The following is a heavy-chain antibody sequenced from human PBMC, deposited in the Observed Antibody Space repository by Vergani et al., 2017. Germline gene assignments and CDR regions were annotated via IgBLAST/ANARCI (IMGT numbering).Heavy chain of an antibody. J-gene: IGHJ4*02. CDR3: ARGGYDPYYFDY. D-gene: IGHD5-12*01. Sequence: QVQLQESGPGLVKPSETLSLTCTVSGGSLSSYYWSWIRQPPGKGLEWIGYIYYSGSTNYNPSLKSRVTISVDTSKNQFSLKLSSVTAADTAVYYCARGGYDPYYFDYWGQGTLVTVSS. V-gene: IGHV4-59*01. CDR1: GGSLSSYY. CDR2: IYYSGST.